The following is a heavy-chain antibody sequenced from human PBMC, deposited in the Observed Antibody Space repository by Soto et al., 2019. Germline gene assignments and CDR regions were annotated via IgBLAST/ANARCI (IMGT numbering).Heavy chain of an antibody. V-gene: IGHV3-30-3*01. CDR3: ATAGTAFDI. CDR1: GFAFNTYA. CDR2: ISYDGSKT. J-gene: IGHJ3*02. Sequence: QVQMVESGGGVVQPGRSLRLSCVASGFAFNTYAMHWVRQTPDRGLEWVAAISYDGSKTYHADSVKGRFTISRDDSKNKLYLQMNSLRTEDTAVYYCATAGTAFDIWGQGTMVIVSS.